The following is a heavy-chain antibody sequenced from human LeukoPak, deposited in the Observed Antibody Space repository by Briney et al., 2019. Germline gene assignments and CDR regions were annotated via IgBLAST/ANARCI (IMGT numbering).Heavy chain of an antibody. CDR3: ARDYYDSSGYFYFQH. Sequence: ASVKVSCKASGYTFTSYGISWVRQAPGQGLEWMGWISAYNGNTNYAQKLQGRVTMTTDSSTSTAYMELRSLRSDDTAVYYCARDYYDSSGYFYFQHWGQGTLVIVSS. J-gene: IGHJ1*01. V-gene: IGHV1-18*01. CDR2: ISAYNGNT. CDR1: GYTFTSYG. D-gene: IGHD3-22*01.